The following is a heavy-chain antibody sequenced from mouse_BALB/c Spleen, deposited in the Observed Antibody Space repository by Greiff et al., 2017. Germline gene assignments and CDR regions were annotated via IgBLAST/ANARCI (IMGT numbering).Heavy chain of an antibody. Sequence: EVKLMESGPGLVKPSQTVSLTCTVTGISITTGNYRWSWIRQFPGNKLEWIGNIYYSGTITYNPSLTSRTTITRDTSKNQFFLEMNSLTAEDTATYYCAREAYYRYDYFDYWGQGTTLTVSS. V-gene: IGHV3-5*02. CDR2: IYYSGTI. CDR1: GISITTGNYR. D-gene: IGHD2-14*01. CDR3: AREAYYRYDYFDY. J-gene: IGHJ2*01.